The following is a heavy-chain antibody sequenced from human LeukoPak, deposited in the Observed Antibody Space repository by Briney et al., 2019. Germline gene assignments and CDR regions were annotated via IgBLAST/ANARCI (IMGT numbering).Heavy chain of an antibody. V-gene: IGHV4-39*01. D-gene: IGHD2-21*02. CDR1: GGSISNTNYY. Sequence: SETLSLTCTVSGGSISNTNYYWGWIRQPPGKGLEWIGNIYYSGNTYYNSSLKSRVTISVDTSKNQFSLKLSSVTAADTAVYYCARVLRVVTATRNNYFDYWGQGTLVTVSS. CDR3: ARVLRVVTATRNNYFDY. CDR2: IYYSGNT. J-gene: IGHJ4*02.